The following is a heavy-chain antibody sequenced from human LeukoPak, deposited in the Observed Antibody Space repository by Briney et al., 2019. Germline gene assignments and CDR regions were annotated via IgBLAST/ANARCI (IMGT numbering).Heavy chain of an antibody. CDR2: LRKDATYS. CDR3: GPGGPNRGTLDY. D-gene: IGHD7-27*01. J-gene: IGHJ4*02. CDR1: GFPFSSYG. V-gene: IGHV3-30*02. Sequence: GGSLRLSCAASGFPFSSYGMYWVRQTPDKGLQWVAYLRKDATYSNYADSVRGRFTISRDNSKNTLGLQMSSLRVEDTAVYYCGPGGPNRGTLDYWGQGTLVTVSS.